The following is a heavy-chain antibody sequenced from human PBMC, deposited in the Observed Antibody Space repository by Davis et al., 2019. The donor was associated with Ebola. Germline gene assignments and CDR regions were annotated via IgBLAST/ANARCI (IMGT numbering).Heavy chain of an antibody. CDR2: INPNSGGT. D-gene: IGHD6-6*01. CDR3: ARGGRSSKRTMGY. J-gene: IGHJ4*02. V-gene: IGHV1-2*04. Sequence: AASVKVSCKASGYTFTGYYMHWVRQAPGQGLEWMGWINPNSGGTNYAQKFPGWVTMTRDTSITTAYLELSRLGSDDTAVYYCARGGRSSKRTMGYWGQGTLVTVSS. CDR1: GYTFTGYY.